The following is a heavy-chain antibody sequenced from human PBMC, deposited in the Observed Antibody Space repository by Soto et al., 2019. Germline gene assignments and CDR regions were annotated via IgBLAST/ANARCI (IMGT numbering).Heavy chain of an antibody. CDR3: ARLRGGRRIYCSGGSCYPGYFDY. D-gene: IGHD2-15*01. Sequence: EVQLVQSGAEVKKPGESLKISCKGSGYSFTSYWIGWVRQMPGKGLEWMGIIYPGDSDTRYSPSFQGQVTISADKSISTAYLQWSSLKASDTAMYYCARLRGGRRIYCSGGSCYPGYFDYWGQGTLVTVSS. CDR1: GYSFTSYW. V-gene: IGHV5-51*03. CDR2: IYPGDSDT. J-gene: IGHJ4*02.